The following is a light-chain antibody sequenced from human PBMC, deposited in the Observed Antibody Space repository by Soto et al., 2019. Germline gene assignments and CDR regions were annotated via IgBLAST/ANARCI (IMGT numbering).Light chain of an antibody. V-gene: IGKV4-1*01. J-gene: IGKJ1*01. CDR1: QSVLYRSNNKNY. CDR2: WAS. Sequence: DIVMTQSPDSLAVSLGERATINCKSSQSVLYRSNNKNYLAWYQQKPGQPPKLLIYWASTRESGVPDRFSGSGSGTNFTLTISSLQAEDVAVYYCQQSNNWPWTFGQGTKVDIK. CDR3: QQSNNWPWT.